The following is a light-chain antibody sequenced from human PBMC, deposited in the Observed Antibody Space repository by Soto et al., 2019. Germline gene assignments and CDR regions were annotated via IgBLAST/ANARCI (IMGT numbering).Light chain of an antibody. J-gene: IGLJ1*01. CDR1: SSDVGGYNY. Sequence: QSVLTQPASVSGSPGQSITISCTGTSSDVGGYNYVSWYQHHPGKAPKLMIYDVSNRPSGVSNRFSGSKSGNTASLTFSGLQAEDEADYYCNSYTTSTTYVFGTGTKVTVL. V-gene: IGLV2-14*03. CDR3: NSYTTSTTYV. CDR2: DVS.